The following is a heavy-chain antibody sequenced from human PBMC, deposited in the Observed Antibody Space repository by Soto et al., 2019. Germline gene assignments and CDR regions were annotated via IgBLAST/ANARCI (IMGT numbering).Heavy chain of an antibody. CDR1: GGTFSSYT. CDR2: IIPILGIA. J-gene: IGHJ6*02. Sequence: QVQLVQSGAEVKKPGSSVKVSCKASGGTFSSYTISWVRQAPGQGLEWMGRIIPILGIANYAQKFQGRVTITADKSTSTAYMELSSLRSEDTTVYYCARRDTRGPHYYYGMDVWGQGTTVTVSS. V-gene: IGHV1-69*02. CDR3: ARRDTRGPHYYYGMDV. D-gene: IGHD3-10*01.